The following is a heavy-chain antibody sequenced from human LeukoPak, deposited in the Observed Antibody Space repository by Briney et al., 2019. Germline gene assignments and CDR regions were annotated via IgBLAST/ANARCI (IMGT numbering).Heavy chain of an antibody. J-gene: IGHJ3*01. CDR3: ARDGDGYNLDF. V-gene: IGHV5-51*01. D-gene: IGHD5-24*01. CDR2: IYPGDSDT. CDR1: GYSFTGYW. Sequence: GESLKISCKGSGYSFTGYWIGWVRQMPGEGLEWMGIIYPGDSDTIYSPSFQGHVTISADKSSSTAYLEWSSLKASDTAMYYCARDGDGYNLDFWGQGTMVTVSS.